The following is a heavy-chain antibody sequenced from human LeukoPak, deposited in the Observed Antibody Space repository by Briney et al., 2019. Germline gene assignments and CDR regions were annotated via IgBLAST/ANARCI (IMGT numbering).Heavy chain of an antibody. V-gene: IGHV3-49*04. D-gene: IGHD1-26*01. Sequence: PGGSLRLSCTASGFTFGDYAMSWVRQAPGKGLEWVGFIRSKAYGGTTEYAASVKGRFTISRDDSKSIAYLQMNSLKTEDTAVYYCTRICSKWELLVDYFDYWGRGTLVTVSS. CDR2: IRSKAYGGTT. CDR3: TRICSKWELLVDYFDY. CDR1: GFTFGDYA. J-gene: IGHJ4*02.